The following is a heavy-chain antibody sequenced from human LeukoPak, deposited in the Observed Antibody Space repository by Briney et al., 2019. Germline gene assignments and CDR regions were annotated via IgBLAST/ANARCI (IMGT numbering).Heavy chain of an antibody. J-gene: IGHJ6*03. CDR3: ARLGTGTTLSLADYYMDV. CDR1: GYSFTSYW. CDR2: IYRGDSDT. D-gene: IGHD1-1*01. Sequence: GESLKISCKCSGYSFTSYWIGWGRPMPGKGVEWMGIIYRGDSDTRYSPSCQGQVTISADKSISTACLQWSSLKASATAMYYCARLGTGTTLSLADYYMDVWGKGTTVTVSS. V-gene: IGHV5-51*01.